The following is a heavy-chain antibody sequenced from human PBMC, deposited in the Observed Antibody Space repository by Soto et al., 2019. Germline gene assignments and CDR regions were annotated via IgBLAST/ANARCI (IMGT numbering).Heavy chain of an antibody. V-gene: IGHV3-23*01. Sequence: GGSLRLSCAASGFTFSSYAMSWVRQAPGKGLEWVSAISGSGGSTYYADSVKGRFTISRDNSKNTLYLQMNSLRAEDTAVYYCAKGPGYSSGLTPFDPWGQGTLVTVSS. CDR1: GFTFSSYA. CDR3: AKGPGYSSGLTPFDP. D-gene: IGHD6-19*01. J-gene: IGHJ5*02. CDR2: ISGSGGST.